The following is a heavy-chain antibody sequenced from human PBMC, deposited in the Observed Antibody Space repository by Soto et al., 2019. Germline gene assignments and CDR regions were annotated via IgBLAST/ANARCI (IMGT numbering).Heavy chain of an antibody. Sequence: QLQLQESGPGLVKPSETLSLTCTVSGGSISSTTYYWGWIRQPPGKGLEWIGSIYYTGSTHYNPALKSRVTISVETSKNQFSLKLSSVTAADTAVYYCARHPTIAELMVYATHYFDHWGQGTLVTVSS. CDR1: GGSISSTTYY. D-gene: IGHD2-8*01. J-gene: IGHJ4*02. CDR3: ARHPTIAELMVYATHYFDH. V-gene: IGHV4-39*01. CDR2: IYYTGST.